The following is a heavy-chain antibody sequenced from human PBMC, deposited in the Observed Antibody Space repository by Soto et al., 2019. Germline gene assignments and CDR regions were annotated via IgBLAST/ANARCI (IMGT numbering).Heavy chain of an antibody. CDR1: GFPFSSSV. V-gene: IGHV1-58*01. CDR3: ATPDYGDYWYFDL. Sequence: QMQLVQSGPEVKKPGTSVKVSCKASGFPFSSSVVQWVRQGRGQRLEWIGWIVVGSGHTKYAQKFQERVSITRDMSTSTAYMKLTSLRTEDTAMYYCATPDYGDYWYFDLWGRGTLVTVSS. D-gene: IGHD4-17*01. J-gene: IGHJ2*01. CDR2: IVVGSGHT.